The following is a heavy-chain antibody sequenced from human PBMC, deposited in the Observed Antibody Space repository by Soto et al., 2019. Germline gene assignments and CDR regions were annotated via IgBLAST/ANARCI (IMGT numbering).Heavy chain of an antibody. CDR2: IYFSGVA. V-gene: IGHV4-59*01. Sequence: QMQMQESGPRLVKPSETLSLTCTVSGASITDSYWSRIRQPPEKGLEWIGYIYFSGVATYNPSLKSRATMSRATSKNEVSLKLTSVTAADTAIYYCARGDSDLAVSEAAYWGQGTLVTVSS. D-gene: IGHD2-15*01. J-gene: IGHJ1*01. CDR1: GASITDSY. CDR3: ARGDSDLAVSEAAY.